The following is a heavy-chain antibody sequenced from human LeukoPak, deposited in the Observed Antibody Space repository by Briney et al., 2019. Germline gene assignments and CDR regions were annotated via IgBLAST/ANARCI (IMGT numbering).Heavy chain of an antibody. CDR2: INHSGST. D-gene: IGHD5-18*01. CDR3: ARDVWLLSYGWNWFDP. J-gene: IGHJ5*02. V-gene: IGHV4-34*01. Sequence: SETLSLTCDVYGGSFSGYYWSWIRQPPGKGLEWIGEINHSGSTNYNPSLKSRVTISVDTSKNQFSLKLSSVTAADTAVYYCARDVWLLSYGWNWFDPWGQGALVTVSS. CDR1: GGSFSGYY.